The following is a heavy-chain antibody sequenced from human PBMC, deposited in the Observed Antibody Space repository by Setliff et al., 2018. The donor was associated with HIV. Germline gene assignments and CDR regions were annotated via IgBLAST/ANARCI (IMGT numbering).Heavy chain of an antibody. D-gene: IGHD1-26*01. J-gene: IGHJ4*02. Sequence: GGSLRLSCAAAGFTFSNAWMTWVRQAPGKGLEWVARIRNKKNGGTTYYAAPVEGRFTISRDDSKNTLSLQMNSLKTEDTAIYYCTTDLGSGRFSWNNNWGQGTLVTSPQ. V-gene: IGHV3-15*01. CDR3: TTDLGSGRFSWNNN. CDR2: IRNKKNGGTT. CDR1: GFTFSNAW.